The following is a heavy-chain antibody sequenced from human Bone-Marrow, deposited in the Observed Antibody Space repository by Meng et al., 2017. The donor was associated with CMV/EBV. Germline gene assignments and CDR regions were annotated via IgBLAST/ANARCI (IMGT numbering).Heavy chain of an antibody. Sequence: SVKDSCKASGDTFSLYTITWVRQAPGQGLEWVGRIIPSVGIANYAQRFQGRLMITADKSTRTAYMELSSLTCEDTAVYYCARINIVGRTWYGVGDAFDIWGQGTMVTVSS. CDR2: IIPSVGIA. CDR3: ARINIVGRTWYGVGDAFDI. D-gene: IGHD2/OR15-2a*01. J-gene: IGHJ3*02. V-gene: IGHV1-69*02. CDR1: GDTFSLYT.